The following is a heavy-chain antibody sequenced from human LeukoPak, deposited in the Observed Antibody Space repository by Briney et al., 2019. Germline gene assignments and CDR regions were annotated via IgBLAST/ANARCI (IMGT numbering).Heavy chain of an antibody. CDR3: ARSSRGIAVAGDDFDY. D-gene: IGHD6-19*01. CDR2: INVYNGDS. J-gene: IGHJ4*02. Sequence: ASVKVSCKTSGYTFNTYGINWVRQAPGQGLEWMAWINVYNGDSNYAQKVQGRLTVTTDTSTSTAYMDLRNLKSDDTAVYYCARSSRGIAVAGDDFDYWGKGTLVTV. CDR1: GYTFNTYG. V-gene: IGHV1-18*01.